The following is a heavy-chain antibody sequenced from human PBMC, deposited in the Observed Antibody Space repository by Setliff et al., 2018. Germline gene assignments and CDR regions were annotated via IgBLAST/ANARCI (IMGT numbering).Heavy chain of an antibody. CDR3: ARHYDILTGYYRGPDAFDI. V-gene: IGHV5-51*01. CDR1: GYSFTTYW. CDR2: IYPGDSDT. Sequence: PGESLKISCKGSGYSFTTYWIAWVRQMPGKGLEWMGIIYPGDSDTRYSPSFQGQVTISADKSISTAYLQWSSLKASDTAMYYCARHYDILTGYYRGPDAFDIWGQGTMVTVSS. D-gene: IGHD3-9*01. J-gene: IGHJ3*02.